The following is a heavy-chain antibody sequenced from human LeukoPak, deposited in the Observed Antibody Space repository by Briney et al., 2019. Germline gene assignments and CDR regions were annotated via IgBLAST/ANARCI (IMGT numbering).Heavy chain of an antibody. Sequence: PSETLSLTCTVSGGSISSYYWNWIRQPAGKGLEWIGRIYTSGSTNYNPSLKSRVTISVDKSKNQFFLKLSSVTAADTAVYYCARHYYDRSDSYSFDYWGQGTLVTVSS. CDR2: IYTSGST. D-gene: IGHD3-22*01. CDR3: ARHYYDRSDSYSFDY. CDR1: GGSISSYY. J-gene: IGHJ4*02. V-gene: IGHV4-4*07.